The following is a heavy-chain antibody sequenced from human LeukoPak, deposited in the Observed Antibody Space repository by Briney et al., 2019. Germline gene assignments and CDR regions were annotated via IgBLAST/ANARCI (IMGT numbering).Heavy chain of an antibody. V-gene: IGHV3-9*01. CDR3: AKDNRRHYTSGPNPDSLH. J-gene: IGHJ4*02. CDR2: ISWNSGSI. CDR1: GFIFNNYA. D-gene: IGHD6-19*01. Sequence: GGSLRLSCAGSGFIFNNYAMHWVRQPPGKGLEWVSGISWNSGSIDCADSVKGRFTISRDNAKNSLYLQMNSLRVEDTAFYYCAKDNRRHYTSGPNPDSLHWGQGALVTVSS.